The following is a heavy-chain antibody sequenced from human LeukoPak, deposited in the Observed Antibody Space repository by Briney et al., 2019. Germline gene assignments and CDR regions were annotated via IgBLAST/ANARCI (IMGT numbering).Heavy chain of an antibody. J-gene: IGHJ4*02. CDR1: GFTFSSYA. V-gene: IGHV3-23*01. CDR2: ISGSGGSA. CDR3: AKAAVYDSSGYYY. Sequence: GGSLRLSCAASGFTFSSYAMSWLRPAPGKGLEWVCVISGSGGSAYYADSVKGRVTISRENSKNTLYLQMNSLRAEDTAVYYCAKAAVYDSSGYYYGGQGTLVTVSA. D-gene: IGHD3-22*01.